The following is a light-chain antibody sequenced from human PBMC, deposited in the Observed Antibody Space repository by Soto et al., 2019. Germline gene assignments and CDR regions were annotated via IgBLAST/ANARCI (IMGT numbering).Light chain of an antibody. V-gene: IGKV1-5*01. CDR1: QSISSW. J-gene: IGKJ1*01. CDR2: DAS. Sequence: DYQITPYPSTLSASVGDRVTITCRASQSISSWLAWYQQKPGKAPKLLIYDASSLESGVPSRCSGIGAGTEFTLIIISLQPDDFASYNCLHYNSYHVPFGHGTKVDI. CDR3: LHYNSYHVP.